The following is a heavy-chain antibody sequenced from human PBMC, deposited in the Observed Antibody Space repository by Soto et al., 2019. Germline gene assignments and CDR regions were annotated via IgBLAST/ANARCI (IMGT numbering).Heavy chain of an antibody. J-gene: IGHJ6*02. Sequence: PGGSLRLSCAASGFTFSNAWMNWVRQAPGKGLEWVGRIKSKTDGGTTDYAAPVKGRFTISRDDSKNTLYLQMNSLKTEDTAVYYCTYSGETYYDILTGYSPEYYYYGMDVWGQGTTVTVSS. D-gene: IGHD3-9*01. CDR1: GFTFSNAW. V-gene: IGHV3-15*07. CDR3: TYSGETYYDILTGYSPEYYYYGMDV. CDR2: IKSKTDGGTT.